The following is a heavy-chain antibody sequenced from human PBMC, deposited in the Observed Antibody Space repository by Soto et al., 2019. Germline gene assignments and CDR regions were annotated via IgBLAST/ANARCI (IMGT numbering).Heavy chain of an antibody. D-gene: IGHD3-10*01. CDR1: GDTVSSYG. V-gene: IGHV1-69*12. CDR2: ILPMLGTA. CDR3: ARGCYNSRGYYYGMDV. J-gene: IGHJ6*02. Sequence: QVHLVQSGAEAKKPGSSVRVSCKASGDTVSSYGIIWVRQAPGQGLECMGGILPMLGTANYAQKFKGRVTINADESTTTTYMELSSLRPEDTAIYYCARGCYNSRGYYYGMDVWGQGTPVTVSS.